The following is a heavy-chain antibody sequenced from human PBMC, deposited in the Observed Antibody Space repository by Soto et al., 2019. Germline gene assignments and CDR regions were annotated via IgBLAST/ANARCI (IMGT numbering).Heavy chain of an antibody. CDR3: AKDGGYSSGWYYYYGMDV. CDR1: GFTFSSYA. CDR2: ISGSGGST. Sequence: GSLRLSCAASGFTFSSYAMSWVRQAPGKGLEWVSAISGSGGSTYYADSVKGRFTISRDNSKNTLYLQMNSLRAEDTAVYYCAKDGGYSSGWYYYYGMDVWGQGTTVTVSS. J-gene: IGHJ6*02. D-gene: IGHD6-19*01. V-gene: IGHV3-23*01.